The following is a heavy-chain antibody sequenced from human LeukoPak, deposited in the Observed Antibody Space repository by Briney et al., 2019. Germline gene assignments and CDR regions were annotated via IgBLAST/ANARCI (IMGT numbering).Heavy chain of an antibody. D-gene: IGHD3-10*01. V-gene: IGHV4-39*07. CDR2: IFCSGST. J-gene: IGHJ4*02. Sequence: SETLSLTCTVSSGSISTSNYYWGWVRQPPGKALEWIGNIFCSGSTYYSPSLKSRVTISLDTSRNQFSLKLNSVTAADTAVYYCASVLLWFGDSSYAFDYWGQGTLVTVSS. CDR1: SGSISTSNYY. CDR3: ASVLLWFGDSSYAFDY.